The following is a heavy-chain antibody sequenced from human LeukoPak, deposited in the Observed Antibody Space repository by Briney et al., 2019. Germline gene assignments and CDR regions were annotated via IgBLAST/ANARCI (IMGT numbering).Heavy chain of an antibody. CDR1: GFTFSSFS. J-gene: IGHJ5*02. D-gene: IGHD2-2*01. V-gene: IGHV3-21*01. CDR2: ISSSSSQI. Sequence: GGSLTLLCAAGGFTFSSFSMNCVRRAPGKGLEWVSSISSSSSQISYADSVKGGFPISRENAKNSLYLQMNRLRAEETAVYYCAKKRDTGYCSSTSCPNNWFDPWGQGTLVTVSS. CDR3: AKKRDTGYCSSTSCPNNWFDP.